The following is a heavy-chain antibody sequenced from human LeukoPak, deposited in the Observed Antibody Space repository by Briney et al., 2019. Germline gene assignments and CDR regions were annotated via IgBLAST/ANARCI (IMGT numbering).Heavy chain of an antibody. J-gene: IGHJ3*02. CDR2: ISYDGSNK. Sequence: PGRSLRLSCAASGFTFSSYAMHWVRQAPGKGLEWVAVISYDGSNKHYADSVKGRFTISRDNSKNMLYLQMNSLRAEDTAVYYCAKEVGSYYYDSSGASDAFDIWGQGTMVTVSS. D-gene: IGHD3-22*01. CDR3: AKEVGSYYYDSSGASDAFDI. CDR1: GFTFSSYA. V-gene: IGHV3-30-3*01.